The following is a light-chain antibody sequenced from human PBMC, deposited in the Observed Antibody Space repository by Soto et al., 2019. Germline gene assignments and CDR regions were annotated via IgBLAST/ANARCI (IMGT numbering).Light chain of an antibody. Sequence: QSALTQPASVSGSPGQSITISCTGTSSDVGGYKYVSWYQQHPGKAPKLMIYDVSNRPSGVSKRFSGSKSGNTASLTISGLQAEDEADYYCSSYTSSSTLVVFGGGTKLTVL. CDR2: DVS. J-gene: IGLJ2*01. CDR3: SSYTSSSTLVV. V-gene: IGLV2-14*01. CDR1: SSDVGGYKY.